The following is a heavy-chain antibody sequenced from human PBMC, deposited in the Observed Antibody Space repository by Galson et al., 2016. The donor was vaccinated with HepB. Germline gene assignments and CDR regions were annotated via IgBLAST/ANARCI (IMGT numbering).Heavy chain of an antibody. D-gene: IGHD2-2*01. V-gene: IGHV3-11*06. CDR1: GFIFSDHY. Sequence: SLRLSCAASGFIFSDHYMSWIRQAPGKGLEWISDINSVSYTNYADSVRGRLTISRDNAKNALYLEMNSLRAEDTAVYYCARGRKGYCSSTSCPLDYWGQGTPVTVSS. CDR3: ARGRKGYCSSTSCPLDY. CDR2: INSVSYT. J-gene: IGHJ4*02.